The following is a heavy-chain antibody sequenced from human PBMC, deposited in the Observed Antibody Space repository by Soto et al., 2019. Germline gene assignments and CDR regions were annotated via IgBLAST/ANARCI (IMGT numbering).Heavy chain of an antibody. J-gene: IGHJ4*02. CDR1: VGTFSSYA. CDR3: ARLYSNPTSKFDY. Sequence: GSSVKVSCKASVGTFSSYAISWVRQAPGQGLEWMGGIIPIFGTANYAQKFQGRVTITADESTSTAYMELSSLRSEDTAVYYCARLYSNPTSKFDYSGQRTLVRGSS. D-gene: IGHD6-13*01. CDR2: IIPIFGTA. V-gene: IGHV1-69*13.